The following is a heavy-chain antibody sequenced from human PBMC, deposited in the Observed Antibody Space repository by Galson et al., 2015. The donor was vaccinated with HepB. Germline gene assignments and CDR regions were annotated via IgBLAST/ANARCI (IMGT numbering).Heavy chain of an antibody. V-gene: IGHV3-23*01. D-gene: IGHD3-16*01. CDR3: ARAVGYYYYGMDV. J-gene: IGHJ6*02. Sequence: PGKGLEWVSAISGSGGSTYYADSVKGRFTISRGNSKNTLYLQMNSLRAEDTAVYYCARAVGYYYYGMDVWGQGTTVTVSS. CDR2: ISGSGGST.